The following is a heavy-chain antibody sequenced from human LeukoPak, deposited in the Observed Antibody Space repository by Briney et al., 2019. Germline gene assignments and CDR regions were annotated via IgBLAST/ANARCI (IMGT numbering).Heavy chain of an antibody. CDR2: IWYDGSNK. CDR3: ASEGDYIPFDY. Sequence: PGRSLRLSCAASGFTFSSYGMHWVRQAPGKGLEWVAVIWYDGSNKYYADSVKGRFTISRDNSKDTLYLQMNSLRAEDTAVYYCASEGDYIPFDYWGQGTLVTVSS. D-gene: IGHD4-17*01. J-gene: IGHJ4*02. V-gene: IGHV3-33*01. CDR1: GFTFSSYG.